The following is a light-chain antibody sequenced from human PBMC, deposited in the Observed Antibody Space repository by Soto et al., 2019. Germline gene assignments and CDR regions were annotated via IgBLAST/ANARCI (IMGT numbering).Light chain of an antibody. CDR3: QQYNNWPPWT. CDR2: GAS. Sequence: EIVMTQSPATASVSPGERATLSCRASQSISNNLAWFQQKPGQAPRLLIFGASSRATGIPVRFSGSGSGTEFTLTINSLQSEDFATYYCQQYNNWPPWTFGQGTKVDIK. J-gene: IGKJ1*01. CDR1: QSISNN. V-gene: IGKV3-15*01.